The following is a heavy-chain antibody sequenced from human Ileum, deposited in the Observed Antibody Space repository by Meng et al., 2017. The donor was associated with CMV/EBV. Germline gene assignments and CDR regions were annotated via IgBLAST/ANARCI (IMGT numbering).Heavy chain of an antibody. J-gene: IGHJ4*02. CDR1: GFTFSDHY. CDR3: VRDSMRAGGFDY. V-gene: IGHV3-72*01. Sequence: GESLKISCAASGFTFSDHYMDWFRQAPGKGLEWVGRCRKKVNNPPIEYAATVKGRFTISRDDSKNSLYLQMNSLKTDATALYYCVRDSMRAGGFDYWGQGTLVTVSS. CDR2: CRKKVNNPPI. D-gene: IGHD3-10*01.